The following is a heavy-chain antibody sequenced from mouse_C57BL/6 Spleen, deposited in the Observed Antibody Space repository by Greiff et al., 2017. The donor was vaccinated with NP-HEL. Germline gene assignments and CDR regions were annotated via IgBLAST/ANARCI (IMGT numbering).Heavy chain of an antibody. CDR2: IDPSDSYT. CDR1: GYTFTSYW. CDR3: ARHSSGRGFDY. Sequence: VQLQQPGAELVKPGASVKLSCKASGYTFTSYWMQWVKQRPGQGLEWIGEIDPSDSYTNYNQKFKGKATLTVDTSSSTAYMQLSSLTSEDSAVYYCARHSSGRGFDYWGQGTTLTVSS. J-gene: IGHJ2*01. V-gene: IGHV1-50*01. D-gene: IGHD3-2*02.